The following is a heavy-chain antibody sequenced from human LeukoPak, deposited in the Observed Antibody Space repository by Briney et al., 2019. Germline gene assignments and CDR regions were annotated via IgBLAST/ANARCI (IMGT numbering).Heavy chain of an antibody. CDR1: GYTFTSYG. J-gene: IGHJ4*02. D-gene: IGHD3-3*01. Sequence: ASAKVSCKASGYTFTSYGISWVRQAPGQGLEWMGWISAYNGNTNYAQKLQGRVTMTTDTSTSTAYMELRSLRSDDTAVYYCARDGLSREMDFWSGYYYYDYWGQGTLVAVSS. CDR2: ISAYNGNT. V-gene: IGHV1-18*01. CDR3: ARDGLSREMDFWSGYYYYDY.